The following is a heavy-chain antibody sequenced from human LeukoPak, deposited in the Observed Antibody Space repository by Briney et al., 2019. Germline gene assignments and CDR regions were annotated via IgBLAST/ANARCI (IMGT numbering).Heavy chain of an antibody. CDR2: MNPNSGNT. J-gene: IGHJ6*02. Sequence: ASVKVSCKAPGYTFTSYDINWVRQATGQGLEWMGWMNPNSGNTGYAQKFQGRVTMTRNTSISTAYMELSSLRSEDTAVYYCVRGPPRDYDFWSGYYYYYYYGMDVWGQGTTVTVSS. D-gene: IGHD3-3*01. V-gene: IGHV1-8*01. CDR1: GYTFTSYD. CDR3: VRGPPRDYDFWSGYYYYYYYGMDV.